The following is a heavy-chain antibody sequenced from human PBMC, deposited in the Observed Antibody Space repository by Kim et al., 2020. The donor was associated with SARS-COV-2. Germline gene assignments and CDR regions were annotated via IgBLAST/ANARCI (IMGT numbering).Heavy chain of an antibody. CDR1: GFTFSSYW. V-gene: IGHV3-7*03. Sequence: GGSLRLSCAASGFTFSSYWMSWVRQAPGKGLEWVANIKQDGSEKYYVDSVKGRFTISRDNAKNSLYLQMNSLRAEDTAVYYCARSVGGTDYYYYGMDVWGQGTTVTVSS. CDR3: ARSVGGTDYYYYGMDV. J-gene: IGHJ6*02. D-gene: IGHD1-1*01. CDR2: IKQDGSEK.